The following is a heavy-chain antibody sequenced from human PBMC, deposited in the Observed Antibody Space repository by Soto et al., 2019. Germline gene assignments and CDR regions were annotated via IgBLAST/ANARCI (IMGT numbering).Heavy chain of an antibody. Sequence: ASVKVSCKASGFTFTTYDIHWVRQATGQGLEWMGWMNPITGNAGYAQKFQGRVTMTRNTSITAAYMELSSLRSEDTAVYYCARRKERSGPHYCDSWGRGSLVTVSS. CDR2: MNPITGNA. V-gene: IGHV1-8*01. D-gene: IGHD6-25*01. CDR3: ARRKERSGPHYCDS. CDR1: GFTFTTYD. J-gene: IGHJ4*02.